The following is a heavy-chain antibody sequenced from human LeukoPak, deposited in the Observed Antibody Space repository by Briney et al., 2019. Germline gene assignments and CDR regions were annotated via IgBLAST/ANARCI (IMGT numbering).Heavy chain of an antibody. J-gene: IGHJ4*02. V-gene: IGHV4-59*01. CDR1: GGSISSYY. D-gene: IGHD3-22*01. CDR2: IYYSGST. CDR3: AREARFSNYYDSSGLDY. Sequence: SETLSLTCTVSGGSISSYYWSWLRQPPGKGLEWIGYIYYSGSTNYNPSLKSRVTISVDTSKNQFSLKLSSVTAADTAVYYCAREARFSNYYDSSGLDYWGQGTLVTVSS.